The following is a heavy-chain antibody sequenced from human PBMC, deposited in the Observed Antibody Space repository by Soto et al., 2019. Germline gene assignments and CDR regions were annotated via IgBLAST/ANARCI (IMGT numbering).Heavy chain of an antibody. J-gene: IGHJ6*02. Sequence: SETLSLTCTVSGGSISSSGYYCSLIRQHTGKGLEWIGYIYYSGSTYYNPSLKGRVTISVDTSKNQFSLKLSSVTAADTAVYYCAREPGGDSPYYYGMDVWGQGTTVT. CDR1: GGSISSSGYY. D-gene: IGHD2-21*02. V-gene: IGHV4-31*03. CDR2: IYYSGST. CDR3: AREPGGDSPYYYGMDV.